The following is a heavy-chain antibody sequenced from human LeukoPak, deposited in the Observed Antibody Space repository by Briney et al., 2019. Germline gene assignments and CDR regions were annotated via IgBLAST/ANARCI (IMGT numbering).Heavy chain of an antibody. CDR2: ISFDGTNK. Sequence: GGSLRPSCTASGVTLSNYAMHWVRRPPGRGLEWVAVISFDGTNKYYGDSVEGRFSVSRDNSKNILYLQMNSLRPDDTAIYYCATDYGDYEPIDYWGQGTLVTVSS. D-gene: IGHD4-17*01. V-gene: IGHV3-30*04. J-gene: IGHJ4*02. CDR1: GVTLSNYA. CDR3: ATDYGDYEPIDY.